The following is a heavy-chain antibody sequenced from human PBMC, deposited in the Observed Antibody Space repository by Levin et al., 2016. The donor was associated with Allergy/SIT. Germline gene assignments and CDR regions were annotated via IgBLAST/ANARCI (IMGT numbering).Heavy chain of an antibody. CDR1: GYTFTGYY. CDR3: ARDIEGTTVTTFSWFDP. Sequence: ASVKVSCKASGYTFTGYYMHWVRQAPGQGLEWMGWINPNSGGTNYAQKFQGRVTMTRDTSISTAYMELSRLRSDDTAVYYCARDIEGTTVTTFSWFDPWGQGTLVTVSS. V-gene: IGHV1-2*02. J-gene: IGHJ5*02. D-gene: IGHD4-17*01. CDR2: INPNSGGT.